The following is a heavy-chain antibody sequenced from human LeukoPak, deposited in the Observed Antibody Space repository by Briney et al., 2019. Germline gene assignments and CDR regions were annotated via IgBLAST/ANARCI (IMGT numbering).Heavy chain of an antibody. CDR3: ARLYSSSSGLRASDY. CDR1: GFTFSSYA. D-gene: IGHD6-6*01. J-gene: IGHJ4*02. CDR2: ISGSGGTT. Sequence: PGGSLRLSCAASGFTFSSYAMSWVRQAPGKGLEWVSSISGSGEWVSGISGSGGTTYYADSVKGRFTISRDDAKNSLYLHMNSLRVEDTAVYYCARLYSSSSGLRASDYWGQGTLVTVSS. V-gene: IGHV3-23*01.